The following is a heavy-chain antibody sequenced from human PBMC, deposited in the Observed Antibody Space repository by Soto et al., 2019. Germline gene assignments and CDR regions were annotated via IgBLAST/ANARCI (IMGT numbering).Heavy chain of an antibody. CDR2: ISAYNGNT. CDR1: GYTFTSYG. CDR3: ARGQQLVPEVLYHFDY. V-gene: IGHV1-18*01. J-gene: IGHJ4*02. D-gene: IGHD6-13*01. Sequence: ASVKVSCKASGYTFTSYGISWVRQAPGQGLEWMGWISAYNGNTNYAQKLQGRVTMTTDTSTSTAYMEMRSLRSDDTAVYYGARGQQLVPEVLYHFDYWGQGTLVTVSS.